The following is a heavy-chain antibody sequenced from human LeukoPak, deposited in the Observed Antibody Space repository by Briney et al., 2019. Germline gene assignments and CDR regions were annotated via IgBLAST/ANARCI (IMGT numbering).Heavy chain of an antibody. Sequence: SETLSLTCTVSGGSISTYWSWIRQPPGQGLEWIGHIYYSGSTNYSPSLKSRVTMSVDTSKNQFSLRLSSVTAADTAVYYCAGPLVRGVNSYYFYMDVWGKGATVTISS. CDR1: GGSISTY. D-gene: IGHD3-10*01. CDR2: IYYSGST. CDR3: AGPLVRGVNSYYFYMDV. V-gene: IGHV4-59*01. J-gene: IGHJ6*03.